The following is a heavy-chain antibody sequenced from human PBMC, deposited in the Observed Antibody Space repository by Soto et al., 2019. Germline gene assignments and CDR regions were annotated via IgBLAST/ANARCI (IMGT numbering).Heavy chain of an antibody. D-gene: IGHD2-2*01. CDR2: INPNSGGT. V-gene: IGHV1-2*04. CDR1: GYTFTGYY. Sequence: ASVKVSCKASGYTFTGYYMHWVRQAPGQGLEWMGWINPNSGGTNYAQKFQGWVTMTRDTSISTAYMELSRLRSDDTAVYYCARAGCSSTSCYPGYYYYMDVWGKGTTVTVSS. J-gene: IGHJ6*03. CDR3: ARAGCSSTSCYPGYYYYMDV.